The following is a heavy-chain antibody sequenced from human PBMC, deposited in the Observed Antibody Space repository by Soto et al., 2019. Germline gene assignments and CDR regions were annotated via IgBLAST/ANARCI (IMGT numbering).Heavy chain of an antibody. CDR1: GGSISSYY. CDR3: ARHFWSGNADYYGMDV. V-gene: IGHV4-59*01. Sequence: QVQLQESGPGLVKPSETLSLTCTVSGGSISSYYWSWIRQPPGKGLEWIGYIYYSGSTHYNPSLKSLVAASVVTSTTQFSLKLSSVTAADTAGYYCARHFWSGNADYYGMDVWGQGTTVTVSS. J-gene: IGHJ6*02. D-gene: IGHD3-3*02. CDR2: IYYSGST.